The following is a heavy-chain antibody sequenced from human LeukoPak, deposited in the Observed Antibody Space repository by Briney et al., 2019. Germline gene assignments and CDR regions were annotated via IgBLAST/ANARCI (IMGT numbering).Heavy chain of an antibody. CDR3: ARVQDTGYDILTGYYSPWPGAFDI. J-gene: IGHJ3*02. CDR2: ISAYNGNT. CDR1: GYTFTSYG. D-gene: IGHD3-9*01. V-gene: IGHV1-18*01. Sequence: ASVKVSCKASGYTFTSYGISWVRQAPGQGLEWMGWISAYNGNTNYAQKFQGRVTITADKSTSTAYMELSSLRSEDTAVYYCARVQDTGYDILTGYYSPWPGAFDIWGQGTMVTVSS.